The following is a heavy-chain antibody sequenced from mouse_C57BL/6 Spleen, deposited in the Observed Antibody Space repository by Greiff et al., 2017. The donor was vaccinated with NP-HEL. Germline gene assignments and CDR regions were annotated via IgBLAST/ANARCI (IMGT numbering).Heavy chain of an antibody. D-gene: IGHD2-4*01. Sequence: EVHLVESGEGLVKPGGSLKLSCAASGFTFSSYAMSWVRQTPEKRLEWVAYISSGGDYIYYADTVKGRFTISRDNARNTLYLQMSSLKSEDTAMYYCTRVGGLRRGAYYAMDYWGQGTSVTVSS. J-gene: IGHJ4*01. CDR3: TRVGGLRRGAYYAMDY. CDR1: GFTFSSYA. CDR2: ISSGGDYI. V-gene: IGHV5-9-1*02.